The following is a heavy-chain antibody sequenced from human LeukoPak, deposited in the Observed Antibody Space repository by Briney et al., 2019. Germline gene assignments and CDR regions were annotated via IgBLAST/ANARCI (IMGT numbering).Heavy chain of an antibody. V-gene: IGHV4-59*11. D-gene: IGHD3-10*01. CDR1: GGSISSHY. CDR2: IYYSGST. J-gene: IGHJ5*02. CDR3: ARGGYYGSGNDFRFDP. Sequence: SETLSLTCTVSGGSISSHYWSWIQQSPGKGLEWIGYIYYSGSTNYNPSLKSRVTISVDTSKNQFSLKLSSVTAADTAVYYCARGGYYGSGNDFRFDPWGQGTLVTVSS.